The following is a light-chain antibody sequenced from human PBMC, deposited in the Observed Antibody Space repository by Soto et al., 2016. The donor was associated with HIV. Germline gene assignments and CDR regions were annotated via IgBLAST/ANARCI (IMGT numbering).Light chain of an antibody. CDR1: NIGSKS. CDR3: V. V-gene: IGLV3-21*03. CDR2: DDS. J-gene: IGLJ2*01. Sequence: SYELTQPPSVSAAPGKTATITCGGNNIGSKSVHWYQQKPGQAPVLVVYDDSDRPSGIPERFSGSNSGNTATLTISRVVAGDSGSDQPVFGGGTKLTVL.